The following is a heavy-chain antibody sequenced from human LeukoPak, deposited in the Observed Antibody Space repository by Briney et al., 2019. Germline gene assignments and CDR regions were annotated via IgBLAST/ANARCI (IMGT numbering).Heavy chain of an antibody. CDR2: IYYSGST. CDR1: GXSISSDGYF. CDR3: ASVSYDTSLQH. D-gene: IGHD3-22*01. Sequence: SETLSLTCTVSGXSISSDGYFWSWNRQHPGMGLEWIGYIYYSGSTYYNPSLKGRVTISVDTSKNQFSLRLSSVTAADTAIYYCASVSYDTSLQHWGQGTLVTVSS. V-gene: IGHV4-31*03. J-gene: IGHJ1*01.